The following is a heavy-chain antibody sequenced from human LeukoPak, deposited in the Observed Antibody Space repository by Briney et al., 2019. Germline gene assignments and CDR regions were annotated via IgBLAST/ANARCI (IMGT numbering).Heavy chain of an antibody. D-gene: IGHD6-6*01. CDR3: ARDSSSSFFYGLDP. J-gene: IGHJ5*02. CDR1: GGSVSSGSYY. CDR2: IYYSGST. V-gene: IGHV4-61*01. Sequence: SETRSLTCTVSGGSVSSGSYYWSWIRQPPGKGLEWIGYIYYSGSTNYNPSLKSRVTISVDTSKNQFSLKLSSVTAADTAVYYCARDSSSSFFYGLDPWGQGTLVTVSS.